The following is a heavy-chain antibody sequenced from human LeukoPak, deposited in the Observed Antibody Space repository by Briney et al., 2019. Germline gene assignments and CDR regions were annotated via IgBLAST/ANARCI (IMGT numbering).Heavy chain of an antibody. CDR3: ARFGHRRGWYMFDY. CDR1: GFTFSSYW. CDR2: INSDGSST. V-gene: IGHV3-74*01. D-gene: IGHD6-19*01. Sequence: GGSLRLSCAASGFTFSSYWMHWVRQAPGKGLVWVSRINSDGSSTSYVDSVKGRFTISRDNAKNTLYLQMNSLRAEDTAVYYCARFGHRRGWYMFDYWGQGTLVTVSS. J-gene: IGHJ4*02.